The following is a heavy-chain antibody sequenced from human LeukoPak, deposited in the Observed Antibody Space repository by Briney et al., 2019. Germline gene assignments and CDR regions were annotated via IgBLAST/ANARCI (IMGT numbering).Heavy chain of an antibody. D-gene: IGHD4-11*01. CDR3: AKDAQSGFDYSNSLEY. Sequence: GGSLRLSCEACGFTFSHFGMHWVRQAPGKGLEWVAVIWSDATNQYYADSVKGRFTISRDNFKRTVSLEMNSLRAEDTAVYYCAKDAQSGFDYSNSLEYWGQGSLVIVSS. V-gene: IGHV3-33*06. J-gene: IGHJ4*02. CDR2: IWSDATNQ. CDR1: GFTFSHFG.